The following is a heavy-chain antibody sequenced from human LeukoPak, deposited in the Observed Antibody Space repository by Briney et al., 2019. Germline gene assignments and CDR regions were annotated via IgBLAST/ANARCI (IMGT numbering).Heavy chain of an antibody. CDR1: GLTFSNYA. V-gene: IGHV3-23*01. CDR3: AKDPNGDYVGAFDS. J-gene: IGHJ3*01. Sequence: GGSLRLSCAASGLTFSNYAMTWVRQAPGKGLEWVSSIRGDVGGGGTSYTDSVKGRFTVYRDNFKNTLYLQMNSLRAGDTAVYYCAKDPNGDYVGAFDSWGQGTLVTVSS. CDR2: IRGDVGGGGT. D-gene: IGHD4-17*01.